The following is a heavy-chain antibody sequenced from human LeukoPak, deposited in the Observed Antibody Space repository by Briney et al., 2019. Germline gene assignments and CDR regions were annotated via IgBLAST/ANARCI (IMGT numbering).Heavy chain of an antibody. J-gene: IGHJ4*02. Sequence: GGSLRLSCAASGFTFSSYSMNWVRQAPGKGLEWVSAISGSGGSTYYADSVKGRFTISRDNSKNTLYLQMNSLRAEDTAVYYCAKDMMKYQLAGINCWGQGTLVTVSS. V-gene: IGHV3-23*01. CDR2: ISGSGGST. CDR1: GFTFSSYS. CDR3: AKDMMKYQLAGINC. D-gene: IGHD2-2*01.